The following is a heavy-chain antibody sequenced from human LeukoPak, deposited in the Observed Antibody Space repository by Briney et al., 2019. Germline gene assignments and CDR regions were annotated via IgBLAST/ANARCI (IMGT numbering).Heavy chain of an antibody. V-gene: IGHV1-8*01. CDR1: DYPFTSYD. CDR2: LNPNSGNT. D-gene: IGHD1-26*01. CDR3: VRVHSPQPRHSAKRVWFDR. Sequence: VHVSYKASDYPFTSYDINWVRPATGQGRAWMGWLNPNSGNTGYSQKFQGRVTMSRDTAKSTAYMQLSSLRSEDTAIYYCVRVHSPQPRHSAKRVWFDRWGQGTLVTVS. J-gene: IGHJ5*02.